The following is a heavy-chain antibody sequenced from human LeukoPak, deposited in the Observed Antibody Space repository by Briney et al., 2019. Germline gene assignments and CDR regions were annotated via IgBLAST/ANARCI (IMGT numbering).Heavy chain of an antibody. Sequence: GGSLRLSCAASGFTFSDYYMSWIRQAPGKGPEWVSYISSSGSTIYYADSVKGRFTISRDNAKNSLYLQMNSLRAEDTAVYYCAREVGILTGYYPYYYYGMDVWGQGTTVTVSS. D-gene: IGHD3-9*01. CDR1: GFTFSDYY. CDR2: ISSSGSTI. J-gene: IGHJ6*02. V-gene: IGHV3-11*04. CDR3: AREVGILTGYYPYYYYGMDV.